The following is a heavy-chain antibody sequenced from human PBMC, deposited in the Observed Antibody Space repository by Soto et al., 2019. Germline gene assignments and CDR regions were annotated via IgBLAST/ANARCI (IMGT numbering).Heavy chain of an antibody. CDR3: ARDGAARLYSYYGMDV. CDR1: GGSSSSSSYD. D-gene: IGHD6-6*01. V-gene: IGHV4-39*02. J-gene: IGHJ6*02. CDR2: IYYSGST. Sequence: SETLSLRCTVSGGSSSSSSYDWGLSRHPPGKGLEWIGSIYYSGSTYYNPSLKSRVTISVDTSNNQFSLKLSSVTAADTAVYYCARDGAARLYSYYGMDVWGQGTTVT.